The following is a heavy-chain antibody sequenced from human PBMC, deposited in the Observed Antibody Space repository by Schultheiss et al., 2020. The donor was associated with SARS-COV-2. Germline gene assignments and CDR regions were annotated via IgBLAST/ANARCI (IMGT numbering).Heavy chain of an antibody. J-gene: IGHJ4*02. CDR2: IRSKTDGGTT. CDR3: TTVSDIPEVFY. Sequence: GGSLRLSCAASGFTVSSNYMSWVRQAPGKGLEWVGRIRSKTDGGTTVYAAPVKGRFTISRDDSKNTLYLQMNSLKTEDTAVYYCTTVSDIPEVFYWGQGTLVTVSS. CDR1: GFTVSSNY. V-gene: IGHV3-15*01. D-gene: IGHD2-21*02.